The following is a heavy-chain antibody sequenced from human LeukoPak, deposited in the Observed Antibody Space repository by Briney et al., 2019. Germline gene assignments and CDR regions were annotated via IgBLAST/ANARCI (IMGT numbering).Heavy chain of an antibody. J-gene: IGHJ4*02. V-gene: IGHV3-30*02. CDR1: GFTFSYYG. CDR3: AKGGGYTYGYFIDY. D-gene: IGHD5-18*01. Sequence: GGSLRLSCAASGFTFSYYGMHWVRQAPGKGLEWVSFIRYDGSNEYYSDSVKGRFTISRDNSKNTLYLQMHSLRAEDTAPYYCAKGGGYTYGYFIDYWGQGSLVTVSS. CDR2: IRYDGSNE.